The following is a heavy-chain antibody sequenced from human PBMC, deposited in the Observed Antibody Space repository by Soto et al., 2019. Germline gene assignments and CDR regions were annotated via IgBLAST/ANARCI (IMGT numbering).Heavy chain of an antibody. D-gene: IGHD2-2*02. Sequence: QVQLVQYGAEVKKPGASVKVSCKASGYTFTRYGISWVRQAPGQGLEWMGWISAYNGNTNYAQKLQGRVTMTTDTSMSTAYMELRSLRSDDTAVYYCASFNCSSTSCYIGYYYYGMDVWGQGTTVTVSS. CDR1: GYTFTRYG. CDR2: ISAYNGNT. V-gene: IGHV1-18*01. CDR3: ASFNCSSTSCYIGYYYYGMDV. J-gene: IGHJ6*02.